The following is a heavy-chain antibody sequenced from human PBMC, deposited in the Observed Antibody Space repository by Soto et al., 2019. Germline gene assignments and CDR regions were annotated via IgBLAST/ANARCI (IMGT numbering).Heavy chain of an antibody. CDR3: ARLHCSSATCPFDP. J-gene: IGHJ5*02. CDR2: IISKAYGGTT. CDR1: GFTFGGFA. Sequence: AGGSLRLSCTASGFTFGGFAMSWFRQAPGKGLEWVGFIISKAYGGTTEYAASVKGRFAISRDDSKGFAYLEMNSLKTEDTAVYYCARLHCSSATCPFDPWGQGTLVTVS. V-gene: IGHV3-49*03. D-gene: IGHD2-2*01.